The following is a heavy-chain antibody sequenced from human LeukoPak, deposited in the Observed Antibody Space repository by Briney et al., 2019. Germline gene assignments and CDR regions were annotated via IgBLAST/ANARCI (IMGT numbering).Heavy chain of an antibody. CDR2: IYHSGST. CDR1: GGSISRSYW. V-gene: IGHV4-4*02. CDR3: ARVITMVRERWFDP. Sequence: PSETLSHTCAVSGGSISRSYWWTWVRQPPGKGLEWIGEIYHSGSTNYNPSLNSRVTISVDKSKNQLSLELSSMTAADTAVYYCARVITMVRERWFDPWGQGILVTVSS. D-gene: IGHD3-10*01. J-gene: IGHJ5*02.